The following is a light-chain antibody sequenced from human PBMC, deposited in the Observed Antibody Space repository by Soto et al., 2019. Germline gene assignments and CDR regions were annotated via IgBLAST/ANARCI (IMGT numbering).Light chain of an antibody. J-gene: IGKJ4*01. CDR1: QSVNNN. Sequence: EIRVTQSPATLSVSPGERATLSCRASQSVNNNLAWYQQKPGQAPRLLIYGAYTRATGIPARFGGSGYGTEFTLTISSLQSEDFAIYYCQQYNNWPLLTFGGGTKVEIK. CDR2: GAY. V-gene: IGKV3-15*01. CDR3: QQYNNWPLLT.